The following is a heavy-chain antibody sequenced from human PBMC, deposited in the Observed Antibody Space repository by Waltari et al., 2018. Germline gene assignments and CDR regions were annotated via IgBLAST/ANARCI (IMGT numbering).Heavy chain of an antibody. CDR2: ISYDGSNK. J-gene: IGHJ4*02. CDR3: ARDGSTGIVVDLDY. Sequence: QVQLVESGGGVVQPGRSLRLSCAASGFTFSSYAMHWVRQAPGKGLEWVAVISYDGSNKYYADSVKGRFTIPRDNSKNTLYLQMNSLRAEDTAVYYCARDGSTGIVVDLDYWGQGTLVTVSS. V-gene: IGHV3-30-3*01. CDR1: GFTFSSYA. D-gene: IGHD3-22*01.